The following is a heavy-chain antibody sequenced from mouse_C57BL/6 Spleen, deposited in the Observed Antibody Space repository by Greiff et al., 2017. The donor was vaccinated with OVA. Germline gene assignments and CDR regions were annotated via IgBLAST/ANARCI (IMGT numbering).Heavy chain of an antibody. CDR1: GYTFTSYW. V-gene: IGHV1-69*01. Sequence: QVQLQQPGAELVMPGASVKLSCKASGYTFTSYWMHWVKQRPGQGLEWIGEIDPSDSYTNYNQKFKGKSTLTVDKSSSTAYMQLSSLTSEDSAVYYCARGYYDSRGGCDYWGQGTTLTVSS. CDR2: IDPSDSYT. J-gene: IGHJ2*01. D-gene: IGHD2-4*01. CDR3: ARGYYDSRGGCDY.